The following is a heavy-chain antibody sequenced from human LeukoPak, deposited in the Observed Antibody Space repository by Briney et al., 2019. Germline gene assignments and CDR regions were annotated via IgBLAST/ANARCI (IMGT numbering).Heavy chain of an antibody. D-gene: IGHD6-13*01. CDR3: ARQPNSKLNWFDP. CDR2: IYHSGST. J-gene: IGHJ5*02. Sequence: SQTLSLTCTVSGGSISSGGYYWSWIRQPAGKGLERIGYIYHSGSTYYNPSLKSRVTISVDRSKNQFSLKLSSVTAADTAVYYCARQPNSKLNWFDPWGQGTLVTVSS. V-gene: IGHV4-30-2*01. CDR1: GGSISSGGYY.